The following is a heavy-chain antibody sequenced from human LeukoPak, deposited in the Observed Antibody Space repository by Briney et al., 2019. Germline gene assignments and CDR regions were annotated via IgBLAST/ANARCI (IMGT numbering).Heavy chain of an antibody. CDR3: ARWREMATPRRYYFDY. D-gene: IGHD5-24*01. V-gene: IGHV4-38-2*02. CDR2: IYHSGST. Sequence: TLSLTCTVSGGSISSGYYWGWIRQPPGKGLEWIGSIYHSGSTYYNPSLKSRVTISVDTSKNQFSLKLSSVTAADTAVYYCARWREMATPRRYYFDYWGQGTLVTVSS. J-gene: IGHJ4*02. CDR1: GGSISSGYY.